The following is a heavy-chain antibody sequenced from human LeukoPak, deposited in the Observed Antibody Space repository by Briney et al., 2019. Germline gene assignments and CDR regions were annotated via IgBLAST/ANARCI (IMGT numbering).Heavy chain of an antibody. D-gene: IGHD2-2*01. CDR1: GGSVSSYY. J-gene: IGHJ5*02. V-gene: IGHV4-4*07. CDR3: ARDLYCSSTSCRANNWFDP. CDR2: IYTSGST. Sequence: SETLSLTCTVSGGSVSSYYWSWIRQPAGKGLEWIGRIYTSGSTNYNPSLKSRVTISVDKSKNQFSLKLSSVTAADTAVYYCARDLYCSSTSCRANNWFDPWGQGTLVTVSS.